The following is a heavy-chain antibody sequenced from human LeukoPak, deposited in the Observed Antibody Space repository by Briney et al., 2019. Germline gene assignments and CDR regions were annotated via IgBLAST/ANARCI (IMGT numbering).Heavy chain of an antibody. J-gene: IGHJ4*02. CDR3: AKGRGATGGTYFFDY. CDR1: GFTYSSYA. Sequence: GGSLRLSCAASGFTYSSYAMSWVRQAPGKGLEWVSGISWNSGSIGYADSVTGRFTISRGNAKNSLYMQMNSLRVEDTALYYCAKGRGATGGTYFFDYWGQGTLVTVSS. D-gene: IGHD1-26*01. CDR2: ISWNSGSI. V-gene: IGHV3-9*01.